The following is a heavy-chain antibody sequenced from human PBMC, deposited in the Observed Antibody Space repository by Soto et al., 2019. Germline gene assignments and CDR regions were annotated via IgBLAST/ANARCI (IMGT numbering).Heavy chain of an antibody. V-gene: IGHV3-74*01. CDR1: GFTFSSYW. Sequence: GGSLRLSCAASGFTFSSYWMHGVRQDPGKGLVWVSRINSDGSSTSYADSVKGRFTISRDNAKNTLYLQMNSLRAEDTAVYYCARTRVQWLAKNYYYYYGMDVWGQGTTVTVSS. CDR3: ARTRVQWLAKNYYYYYGMDV. J-gene: IGHJ6*02. D-gene: IGHD6-19*01. CDR2: INSDGSST.